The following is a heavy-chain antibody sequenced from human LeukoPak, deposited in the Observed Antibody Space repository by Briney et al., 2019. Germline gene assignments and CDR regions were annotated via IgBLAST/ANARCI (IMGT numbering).Heavy chain of an antibody. CDR3: AKVLPYSSGERGYFFDY. V-gene: IGHV1-46*01. D-gene: IGHD6-19*01. CDR1: GYTFTSYY. CDR2: INPSGGST. J-gene: IGHJ4*02. Sequence: ASVKVSCKASGYTFTSYYMHWVRQAPGQGLGWMGIINPSGGSTSYAQKFQGRVTMTRDMSTSTVYMELSSLRSEDTAVYYCAKVLPYSSGERGYFFDYWGQGTLVTVSS.